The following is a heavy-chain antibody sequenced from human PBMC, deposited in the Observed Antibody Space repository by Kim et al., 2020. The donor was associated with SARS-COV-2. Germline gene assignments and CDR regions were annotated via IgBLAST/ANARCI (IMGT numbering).Heavy chain of an antibody. J-gene: IGHJ4*02. CDR2: ISGSGGYT. Sequence: GGSLRLSCAASGFTLTNYAMSWVRQAPGKGLEWVSVISGSGGYTFHADSVKGRFTISRDNSRNTLHLQMNSLRAEDSAIYFCAREDTIDGGYVDFWGPGT. CDR1: GFTLTNYA. V-gene: IGHV3-23*01. D-gene: IGHD3-22*01. CDR3: AREDTIDGGYVDF.